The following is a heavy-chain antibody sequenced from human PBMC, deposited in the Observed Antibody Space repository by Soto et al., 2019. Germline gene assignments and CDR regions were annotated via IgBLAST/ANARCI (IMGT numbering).Heavy chain of an antibody. D-gene: IGHD3-3*01. CDR2: ISSGSSTI. CDR3: ARELQIFGVVIRYYYSLDA. Sequence: PGGSLRLSCAASGFTFSSYSMNWVRQAPGKGLEWISFISSGSSTIYYADSVKGRFTISRENAKNSLYLQMNSLRDEDTAVYYCARELQIFGVVIRYYYSLDAWGRGTPPTVSS. V-gene: IGHV3-48*02. J-gene: IGHJ6*02. CDR1: GFTFSSYS.